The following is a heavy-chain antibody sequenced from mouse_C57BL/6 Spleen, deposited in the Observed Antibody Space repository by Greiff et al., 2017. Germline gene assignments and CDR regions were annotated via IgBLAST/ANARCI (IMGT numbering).Heavy chain of an antibody. D-gene: IGHD1-1*01. CDR3: ARNYGSSYWYFDV. CDR2: IDPEDGET. V-gene: IGHV14-2*01. CDR1: GFNITDYY. J-gene: IGHJ1*01. Sequence: EVQLQQSGAELVKPGASVKLSCTASGFNITDYYMHWVKQRPEQGLEWIGGIDPEDGETKYAPTFQGKATLTVDTSSNTASLQLSRLTDEDAADCYWARNYGSSYWYFDVWGPGTTVTVSS.